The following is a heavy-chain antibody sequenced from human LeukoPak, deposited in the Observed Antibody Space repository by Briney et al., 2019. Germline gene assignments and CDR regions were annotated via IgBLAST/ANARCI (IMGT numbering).Heavy chain of an antibody. CDR2: IYYSGST. CDR3: ARDQEGYCSSTSCPPPYSYYMDV. D-gene: IGHD2-2*01. Sequence: PSETLSLTCTVSGGSISSYYWSWIRQPPGKGLEWIGYIYYSGSTNYNPSLKSRVTISVDTSKNQFSLKLSSVTAADTAVYYWARDQEGYCSSTSCPPPYSYYMDVWGKGTTVTVSS. CDR1: GGSISSYY. V-gene: IGHV4-59*01. J-gene: IGHJ6*03.